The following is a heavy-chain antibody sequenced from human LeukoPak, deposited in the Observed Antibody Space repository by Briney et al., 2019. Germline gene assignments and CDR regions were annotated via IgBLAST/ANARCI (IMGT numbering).Heavy chain of an antibody. D-gene: IGHD1-26*01. V-gene: IGHV1-2*02. CDR3: ARDPGATTPDFDY. CDR2: INPNSGGT. J-gene: IGHJ4*02. CDR1: GYTFTGYY. Sequence: ASVKVSCKASGYTFTGYYMHWVRQAPGQGLEWMGWINPNSGGTNYAQKFQGRVTMTRDTSISTAYMELSRLRSDDTAVYYCARDPGATTPDFDYWGQGTLVTVSS.